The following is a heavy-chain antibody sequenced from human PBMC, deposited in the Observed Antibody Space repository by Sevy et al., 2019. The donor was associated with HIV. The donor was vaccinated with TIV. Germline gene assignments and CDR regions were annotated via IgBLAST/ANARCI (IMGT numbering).Heavy chain of an antibody. CDR1: GFTFDDYS. CDR2: IKRNGSGI. D-gene: IGHD2-2*01. CDR3: AKDLGCSSTSSDHYYYYGMDV. J-gene: IGHJ6*02. V-gene: IGHV3-9*01. Sequence: GGSLRLSCAASGFTFDDYSMSWVRQAPGKGLEWVSNIKRNGSGIDYADSVKGRFTISRDNAKNSLYLQMNSLRAEDTALYYCAKDLGCSSTSSDHYYYYGMDVWGQGTTVTVSS.